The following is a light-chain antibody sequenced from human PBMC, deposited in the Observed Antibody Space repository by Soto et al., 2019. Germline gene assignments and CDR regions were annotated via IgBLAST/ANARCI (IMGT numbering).Light chain of an antibody. J-gene: IGLJ2*01. CDR3: AAWDDSLSSPV. CDR1: NSNIGGNN. CDR2: RNN. V-gene: IGLV1-44*01. Sequence: QSVLTQPPSASGTPGQRVTISCSGSNSNIGGNNVNWYQHLPGTAPKLLMYRNNKRPSGVPDRFSGSKSGTSASLAISGLQSEDEADYYCAAWDDSLSSPVFGGGTKLTVL.